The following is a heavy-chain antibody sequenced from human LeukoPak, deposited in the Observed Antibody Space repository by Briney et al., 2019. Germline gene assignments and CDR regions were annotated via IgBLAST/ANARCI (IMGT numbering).Heavy chain of an antibody. V-gene: IGHV3-7*01. J-gene: IGHJ4*02. CDR1: GFTFSSYA. CDR2: IKQDGSEK. D-gene: IGHD3-22*01. CDR3: ARRSGYYPFDY. Sequence: PGGSLRLSCAAFGFTFSSYAMSWVRQAPGKGLEWVANIKQDGSEKYYVDSVKGRFTISRDNTKNSLYLQMNSLRAEDTAVYYCARRSGYYPFDYWGQGTLVTVSS.